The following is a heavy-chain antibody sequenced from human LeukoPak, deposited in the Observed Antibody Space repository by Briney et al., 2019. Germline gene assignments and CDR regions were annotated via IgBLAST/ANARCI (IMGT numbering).Heavy chain of an antibody. Sequence: GSLRLSCAASGFTFSSYSMNWVRQAPGKGLEWVSSISSSSSYIYYADSVKGRFTISRDNAKNSLYLQMNSLRAEDTAVYYCARGSRDGYNAAFDIWGQGTMVTVSS. CDR2: ISSSSSYI. J-gene: IGHJ3*02. D-gene: IGHD5-24*01. V-gene: IGHV3-21*01. CDR3: ARGSRDGYNAAFDI. CDR1: GFTFSSYS.